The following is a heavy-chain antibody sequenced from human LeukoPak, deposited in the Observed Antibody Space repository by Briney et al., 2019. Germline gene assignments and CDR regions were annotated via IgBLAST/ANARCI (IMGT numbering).Heavy chain of an antibody. J-gene: IGHJ4*02. Sequence: PGRSLRLSCAASGFTFSSYAMHWARQAPGKGLEWVAVISYDGSNKYYADSVKGRFTISRDNSKNTLYLQMNSLRAEDTAVYYCASWPGGWYGEDSWGQGTLVTVSS. V-gene: IGHV3-30-3*01. CDR2: ISYDGSNK. CDR1: GFTFSSYA. D-gene: IGHD6-19*01. CDR3: ASWPGGWYGEDS.